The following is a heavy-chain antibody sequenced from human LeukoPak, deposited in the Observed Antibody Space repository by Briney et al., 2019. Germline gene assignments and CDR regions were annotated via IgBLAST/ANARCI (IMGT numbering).Heavy chain of an antibody. V-gene: IGHV3-9*01. CDR1: GFNFDNYA. D-gene: IGHD2-15*01. J-gene: IGHJ4*02. CDR3: ASLVVVAATPFDY. CDR2: ISWNSGTI. Sequence: GGSLRLSCAASGFNFDNYAMHWVRQAPGKGLEWVSGISWNSGTIGYADSVQGRFTISRDNSKNTLYLQMNSLRAEDTAVYYCASLVVVAATPFDYWGQGTLVTVSS.